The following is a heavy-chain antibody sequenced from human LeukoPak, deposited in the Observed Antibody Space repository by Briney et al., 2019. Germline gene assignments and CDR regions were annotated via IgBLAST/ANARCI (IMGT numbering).Heavy chain of an antibody. CDR2: IYYSGSN. CDR1: GGFISSSSDY. D-gene: IGHD3-3*01. CDR3: ARVPPAAEIGLGYSDFWSGYRAPVYIDV. Sequence: QCSETLSLTCTVSGGFISSSSDYLGWIRRPPGKGLEWIGSIYYSGSNYYNPSLTSRVTISVDTSTSQSAVKLSSVSAADRAVYYCARVPPAAEIGLGYSDFWSGYRAPVYIDVWGKGTTVTVSS. V-gene: IGHV4-39*06. J-gene: IGHJ6*03.